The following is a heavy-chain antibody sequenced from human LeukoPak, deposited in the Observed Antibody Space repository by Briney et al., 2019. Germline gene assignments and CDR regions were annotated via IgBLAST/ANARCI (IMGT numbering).Heavy chain of an antibody. Sequence: GGSLRLSCAASGSTFSGSAMHWVRQAPGKGLEWVGQIGSGAKSYATAYAASVKGRFTISRDDSKNTPYLQMNSLQTEDTAVYYCARDTYSLMDYWGQGTLVTVSS. J-gene: IGHJ4*02. CDR2: IGSGAKSYAT. V-gene: IGHV3-73*01. CDR3: ARDTYSLMDY. D-gene: IGHD4-11*01. CDR1: GSTFSGSA.